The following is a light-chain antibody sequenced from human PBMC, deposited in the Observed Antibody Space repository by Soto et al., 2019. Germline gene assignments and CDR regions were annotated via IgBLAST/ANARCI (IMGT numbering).Light chain of an antibody. V-gene: IGKV1-9*01. Sequence: DSQMTQSPSTLSGSVGDRVTITCRASQGVSSHLAWHQQKPGKAPKLLIYEVSTLQGGVPSRFSGSGSGTDFTLTISSLQPEDFATYYCQHLNGYPITFGQGTRLEIK. CDR2: EVS. CDR3: QHLNGYPIT. J-gene: IGKJ5*01. CDR1: QGVSSH.